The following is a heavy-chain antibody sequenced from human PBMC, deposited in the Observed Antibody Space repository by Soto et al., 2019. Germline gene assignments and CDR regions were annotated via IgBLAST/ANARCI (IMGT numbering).Heavy chain of an antibody. CDR1: GGSISSGGYS. CDR2: IYHSGST. V-gene: IGHV4-30-2*01. D-gene: IGHD3-10*01. J-gene: IGHJ5*02. Sequence: SETLSLTCAVSGGSISSGGYSWSWIRQPPGKGLEWIGYIYHSGSTYYNPSLKSRVTISVDRSKNHFSLKLSSVTAADTAVYYCARKVWFGELSPWFDPWGQGTLVTVSS. CDR3: ARKVWFGELSPWFDP.